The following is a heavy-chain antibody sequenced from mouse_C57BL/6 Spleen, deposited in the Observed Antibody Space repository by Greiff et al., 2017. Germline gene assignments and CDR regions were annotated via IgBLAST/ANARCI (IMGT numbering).Heavy chain of an antibody. Sequence: QVQLQQSGPELVKPGASVKISCKASGYTFTDYYIHWVKQRPGQGLEWIGWIFPGSGSNYYNEKFKGKATLTVDKSTSTSYMLLSSLTSEDAAVYFCARVGGSSLYAIDYWGQGTSVTVSS. V-gene: IGHV1-75*01. D-gene: IGHD1-1*01. CDR3: ARVGGSSLYAIDY. CDR2: IFPGSGSN. J-gene: IGHJ4*01. CDR1: GYTFTDYY.